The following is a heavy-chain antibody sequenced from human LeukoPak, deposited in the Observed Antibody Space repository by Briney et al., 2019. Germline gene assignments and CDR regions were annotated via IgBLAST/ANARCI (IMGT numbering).Heavy chain of an antibody. CDR2: IDRDGSST. V-gene: IGHV3-74*01. CDR1: GFTFSRYW. CDR3: ARGETGSYGGSYQTVGY. J-gene: IGHJ4*02. D-gene: IGHD1-26*01. Sequence: GGSLRLSCAASGFTFSRYWMHWVRQAPGKGLVWVSRIDRDGSSTTYADSVKGRFTISRDNAKNTLYLQMNSLRAEDTAVYYCARGETGSYGGSYQTVGYWGRGTLVTVSS.